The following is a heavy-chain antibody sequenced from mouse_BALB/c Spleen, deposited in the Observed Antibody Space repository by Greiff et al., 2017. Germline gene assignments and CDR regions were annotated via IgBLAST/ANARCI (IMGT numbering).Heavy chain of an antibody. D-gene: IGHD2-4*01. V-gene: IGHV5-6-3*01. CDR3: ARDRDYDRRGFAY. CDR2: INSNGGST. Sequence: EVMLVESGGGLVQPGGSLKLSCAASGFTFSSYGMSWVRQTPDKRLELVATINSNGGSTYYPDSVKGRFTISRDNAKNTLYLQMSSLKSEDTAMYYCARDRDYDRRGFAYWGQGTLVTVSA. J-gene: IGHJ3*01. CDR1: GFTFSSYG.